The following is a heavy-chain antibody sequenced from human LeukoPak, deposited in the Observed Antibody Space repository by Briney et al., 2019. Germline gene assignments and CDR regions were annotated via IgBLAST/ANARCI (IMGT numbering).Heavy chain of an antibody. Sequence: ASVKVSCKASGGTFSSYAISWVRQAPGQGLEWMGGIIPIFGTANYAQKFQGGVTITADESTSTAYMELSSLRSEDTAVYYCARDVEMATNALDYWGQGTLVTVSS. CDR3: ARDVEMATNALDY. J-gene: IGHJ4*02. CDR1: GGTFSSYA. D-gene: IGHD5-24*01. V-gene: IGHV1-69*13. CDR2: IIPIFGTA.